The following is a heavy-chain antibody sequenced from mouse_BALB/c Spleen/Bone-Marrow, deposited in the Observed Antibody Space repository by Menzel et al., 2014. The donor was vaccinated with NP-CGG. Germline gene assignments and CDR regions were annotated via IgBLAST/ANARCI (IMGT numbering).Heavy chain of an antibody. CDR2: IYPSNNYT. CDR1: GYTFTSYW. D-gene: IGHD2-1*01. CDR3: TGGNYPYYFDY. J-gene: IGHJ2*01. Sequence: QVQLQQPGAELVRPGASVKLSCKASGYTFTSYWINWVKQRPGQGLEWIGNIYPSNNYTNYNQKFKDKGTLTVDKSSSTAYMQLSSPTSEDSAVYYCTGGNYPYYFDYWGQGTTLTVSS. V-gene: IGHV1-69*02.